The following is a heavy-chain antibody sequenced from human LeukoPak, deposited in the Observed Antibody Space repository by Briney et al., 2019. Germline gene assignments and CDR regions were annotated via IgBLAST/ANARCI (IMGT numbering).Heavy chain of an antibody. J-gene: IGHJ4*02. CDR2: MYYSGST. CDR3: ARARAVAGTFYFDY. CDR1: GGSISSHY. V-gene: IGHV4-59*11. D-gene: IGHD6-19*01. Sequence: SETLSLTCTVSGGSISSHYWSWIRQPPGKGLEWIGYMYYSGSTNYNPSLKSRVTISVDTSKNQFSLKLSSVTAADTAVYYCARARAVAGTFYFDYWGQGTLVTVSS.